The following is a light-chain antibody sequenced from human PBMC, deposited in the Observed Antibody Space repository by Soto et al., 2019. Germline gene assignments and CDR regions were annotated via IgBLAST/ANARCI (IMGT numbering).Light chain of an antibody. Sequence: EVVLTQSPGTVPLSPGERATLSGRASQSVTSNYLAWYQQKPGQAPRLLIYAASNRATGIPDRFSGSGSGTDFTLSISRLESEDFAVYYCQHYGSSVTWRFVQGTKVEIK. CDR3: QHYGSSVTWR. V-gene: IGKV3-20*01. J-gene: IGKJ1*01. CDR2: AAS. CDR1: QSVTSNY.